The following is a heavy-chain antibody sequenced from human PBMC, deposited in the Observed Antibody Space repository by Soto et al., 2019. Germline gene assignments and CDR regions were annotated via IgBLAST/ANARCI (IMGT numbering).Heavy chain of an antibody. D-gene: IGHD6-13*01. Sequence: SETLSLTCAVYGGSFSGYYWSWIRQPPGKGREWIGEINHSGSTNYNPPLKSRVTIAVDTSKNQFSLKLSSVTAADTAVYYCARGFKLRGSSWSDSYYYYYGMDVWGQGTTIT. J-gene: IGHJ6*02. CDR2: INHSGST. CDR3: ARGFKLRGSSWSDSYYYYYGMDV. CDR1: GGSFSGYY. V-gene: IGHV4-34*01.